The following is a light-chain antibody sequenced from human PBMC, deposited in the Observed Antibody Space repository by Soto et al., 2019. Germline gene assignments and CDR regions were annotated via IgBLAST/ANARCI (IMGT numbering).Light chain of an antibody. V-gene: IGKV3-11*01. CDR1: PSATNY. Sequence: EIVLTQSPAPLSLSPGERATLSCRASPSATNYFAWYQQKPGKHPRLLIYGAFNRADGIPARFSGSVSGTDFTLTISSLEPEDSAVYYCQQRNLWPPVTFGKGTGLEIK. CDR3: QQRNLWPPVT. J-gene: IGKJ5*01. CDR2: GAF.